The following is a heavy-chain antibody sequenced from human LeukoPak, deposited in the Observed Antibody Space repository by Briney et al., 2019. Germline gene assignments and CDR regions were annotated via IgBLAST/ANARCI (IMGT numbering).Heavy chain of an antibody. CDR1: VFPFSRYS. D-gene: IGHD3-10*01. V-gene: IGHV3-48*01. CDR2: ITSSGDTI. CDR3: AKDLISPRSVGSSEKLDY. Sequence: GGSLRLSCTTSVFPFSRYSMNWVRQAPGKGLEWVSYITSSGDTIYYADSVKGRFTISRDNAKNSVYLQMNSLRPEDTAIYYCAKDLISPRSVGSSEKLDYWGQGTLVTVSS. J-gene: IGHJ4*02.